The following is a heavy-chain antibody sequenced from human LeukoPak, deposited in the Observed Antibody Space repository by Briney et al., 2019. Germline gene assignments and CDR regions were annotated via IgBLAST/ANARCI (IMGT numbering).Heavy chain of an antibody. V-gene: IGHV1-69*13. Sequence: ASVKVSCKASGGTFSSYAISWVRQAPGQGLEWMGGIIPIFGTANYAQKFQGRVTITADESTSTAYMELSSLRSEDAAVYYCARAYYYGSGTYYFLFDYWGQGTLVTVSS. CDR1: GGTFSSYA. CDR3: ARAYYYGSGTYYFLFDY. CDR2: IIPIFGTA. D-gene: IGHD3-10*01. J-gene: IGHJ4*02.